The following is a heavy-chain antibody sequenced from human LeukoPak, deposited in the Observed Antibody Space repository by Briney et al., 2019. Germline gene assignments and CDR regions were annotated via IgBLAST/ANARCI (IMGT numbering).Heavy chain of an antibody. V-gene: IGHV6-1*01. CDR2: TYYRSKWYN. CDR3: ARDFGTTGWHTFDY. D-gene: IGHD6-19*01. CDR1: GDSVSSKNGA. J-gene: IGHJ4*02. Sequence: SQTLSLTCVVSGDSVSSKNGAWNWIRQSPSRGLEWLGWTYYRSKWYNDYAESMEGRMTISQDTSKNQYSLHLNSVTPDDTAVYYCARDFGTTGWHTFDYWGQGTLVTVSS.